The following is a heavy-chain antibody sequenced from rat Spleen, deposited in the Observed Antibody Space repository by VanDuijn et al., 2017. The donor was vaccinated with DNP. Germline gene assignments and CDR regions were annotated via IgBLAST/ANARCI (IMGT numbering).Heavy chain of an antibody. CDR1: GFSLTSYS. Sequence: QVQLKESGPGLVQPSETLSLTCTVSGFSLTSYSVSWVRQPSGKRPEWMGRVWYDGDTALNSALKSRLSISRDTSKNQVFLKMNSLQADDTGTYYGIRDGGGNWFAHWGQGTLVTVST. J-gene: IGHJ3*01. CDR2: VWYDGDT. V-gene: IGHV2-63*01. CDR3: IRDGGGNWFAH.